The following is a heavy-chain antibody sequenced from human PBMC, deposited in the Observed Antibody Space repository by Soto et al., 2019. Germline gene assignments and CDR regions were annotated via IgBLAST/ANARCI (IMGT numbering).Heavy chain of an antibody. V-gene: IGHV1-18*01. CDR1: IYTRTSYG. Sequence: GTSVQVSCMASIYTRTSYGFSWVRQAPSQGLEWMGWISAYSGNTNYAQKIQGRVTMTTDTATSTAYMKMRSLRSDDTAVYYCARAHCSSTSCCWFDPWGQGTLVTVSS. CDR3: ARAHCSSTSCCWFDP. D-gene: IGHD2-2*01. CDR2: ISAYSGNT. J-gene: IGHJ5*02.